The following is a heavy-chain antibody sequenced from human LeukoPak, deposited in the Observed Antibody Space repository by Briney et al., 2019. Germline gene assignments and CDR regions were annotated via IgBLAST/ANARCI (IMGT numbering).Heavy chain of an antibody. Sequence: SETLSLTCTVSGGSISPLYWGWIRQAPGKGLEFIGYIYYSGSTNFNPSLKSRITLSVDTSKSQISLKLTSVTAADTAVYYCARGGVAAKYYFDFWGQGTLVTVSS. CDR2: IYYSGST. V-gene: IGHV4-59*11. D-gene: IGHD3-10*01. CDR3: ARGGVAAKYYFDF. J-gene: IGHJ4*02. CDR1: GGSISPLY.